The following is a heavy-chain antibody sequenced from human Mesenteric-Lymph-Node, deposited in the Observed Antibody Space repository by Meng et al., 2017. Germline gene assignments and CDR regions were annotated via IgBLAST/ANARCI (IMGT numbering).Heavy chain of an antibody. J-gene: IGHJ5*02. V-gene: IGHV3-30*03. CDR2: LSGDGTIQ. D-gene: IGHD2-21*02. CDR1: GFTFSSYW. CDR3: ARTLGAYHTGFCGGDCLQYSNWFDP. Sequence: GESLKISCAASGFTFSSYWMHWVRQAPGKGLEWVAVLSGDGTIQAYADSIKGRFTISRDSSKTTLSLQMNSLRAEDTAVYYCARTLGAYHTGFCGGDCLQYSNWFDPWGQGTQVTVSS.